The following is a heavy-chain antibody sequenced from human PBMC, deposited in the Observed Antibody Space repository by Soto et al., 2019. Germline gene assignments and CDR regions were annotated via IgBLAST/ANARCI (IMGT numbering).Heavy chain of an antibody. V-gene: IGHV3-23*01. J-gene: IGHJ5*02. CDR3: AKPMSWFDP. CDR1: GFTLSTYS. CDR2: ISGSGGST. Sequence: GSLRLSCAASGFTLSTYSMNWVRQAPGKGLEWVSDISGSGGSTYYADSVKGRFTISRDNSKNTLYLQMNSLRAEDTAVYYCAKPMSWFDPWGQGTLVTVSS.